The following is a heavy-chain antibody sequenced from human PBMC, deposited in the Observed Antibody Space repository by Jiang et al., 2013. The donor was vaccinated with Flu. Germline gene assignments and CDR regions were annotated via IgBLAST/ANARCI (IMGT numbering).Heavy chain of an antibody. D-gene: IGHD1-26*01. J-gene: IGHJ4*02. CDR1: GFSLSTSAVV. CDR3: ARISGGSYFDY. CDR2: IYWDDDK. V-gene: IGHV2-5*02. Sequence: KPTQTLTLTCTFSGFSLSTSAVVVGWIRQPPGKALEWLAVIYWDDDKYYSPSLKTRLIISKDTSKNQVVLTMTNMDPVDTATYYCARISGGSYFDYWGQGTLVTVSS.